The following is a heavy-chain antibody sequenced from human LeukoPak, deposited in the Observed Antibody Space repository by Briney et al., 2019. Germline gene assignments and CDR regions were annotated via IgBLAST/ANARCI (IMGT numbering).Heavy chain of an antibody. J-gene: IGHJ4*02. CDR1: GFTFSTYA. Sequence: PGGSLRLSCAASGFTFSTYAMHWVRQAPGKGLEWVAFIRYDGSNKYYADSVKGRFTISRDNSKNTLYLQMNSLRAEDTAVYYCAKGPVVQGITVILKTGEKGALDYWGQGSLVTVSS. D-gene: IGHD3-10*01. V-gene: IGHV3-30*02. CDR2: IRYDGSNK. CDR3: AKGPVVQGITVILKTGEKGALDY.